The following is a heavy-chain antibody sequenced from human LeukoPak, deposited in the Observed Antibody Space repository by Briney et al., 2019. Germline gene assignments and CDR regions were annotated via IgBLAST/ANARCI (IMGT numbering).Heavy chain of an antibody. CDR2: ISDDGSIE. V-gene: IGHV3-30-3*01. J-gene: IGHJ5*02. CDR3: TRDMLLSIRRAVPRGWFDP. CDR1: GFSFSSYA. Sequence: GGSLRLSCAASGFSFSSYALHWVRQAPGKGLEWVAVISDDGSIEDYADSVEGRFTISRDNSKNTLYLQMNSLRVEDTAVYYCTRDMLLSIRRAVPRGWFDPWGQGTLVTVSS. D-gene: IGHD3-10*01.